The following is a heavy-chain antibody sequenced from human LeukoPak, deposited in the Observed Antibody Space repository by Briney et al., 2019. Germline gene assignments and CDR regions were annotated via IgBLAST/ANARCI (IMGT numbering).Heavy chain of an antibody. Sequence: QTSETLSLTCAVSGGSIRSNNWWTWVRQAPGKGLEWVASIRYDGSNKYYADSVKGRFTISRDNSKNTLYVQVNSLRPEDTAVYYCAKDPYSNSWYLDYVDVWGKGTTVTISS. CDR2: IRYDGSNK. D-gene: IGHD6-13*01. V-gene: IGHV3-30*02. CDR1: GGSIRSNN. CDR3: AKDPYSNSWYLDYVDV. J-gene: IGHJ6*03.